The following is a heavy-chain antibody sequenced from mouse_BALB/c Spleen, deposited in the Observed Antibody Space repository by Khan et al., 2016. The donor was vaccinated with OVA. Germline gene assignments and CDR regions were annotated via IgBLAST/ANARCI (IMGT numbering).Heavy chain of an antibody. D-gene: IGHD2-4*01. J-gene: IGHJ4*01. V-gene: IGHV2-6*02. CDR3: ARNTQMITTVMDY. CDR2: IWSDGKT. CDR1: GFSLTSYG. Sequence: QVRLQQSGPGLVAPSQSLSITCTVSGFSLTSYGVHWVRQPPGKGLEWLVVIWSDGKTTYNSTLKSRLSISKDNSKSQVFLKMNSLQTDDTAMYYCARNTQMITTVMDYWGQGTSVTVSS.